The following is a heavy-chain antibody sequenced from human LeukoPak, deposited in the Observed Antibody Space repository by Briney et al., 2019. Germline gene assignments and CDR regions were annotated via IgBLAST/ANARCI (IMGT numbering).Heavy chain of an antibody. D-gene: IGHD3-10*01. CDR2: IYYSGST. V-gene: IGHV4-30-4*01. CDR1: GGSTSSGDYY. Sequence: ASQTLSLTCTVSGGSTSSGDYYWSWIRQPPGKGLEWIGYIYYSGSTYYNPSLKSRVTISVDTSKNQFSLKLSSVTAADTAVYYCARGLSYYYGSGSYPQIDYWGQGTLVTVSS. CDR3: ARGLSYYYGSGSYPQIDY. J-gene: IGHJ4*02.